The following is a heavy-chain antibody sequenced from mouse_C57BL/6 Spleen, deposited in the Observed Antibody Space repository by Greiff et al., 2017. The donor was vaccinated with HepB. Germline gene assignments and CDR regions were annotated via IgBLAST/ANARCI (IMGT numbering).Heavy chain of an antibody. Sequence: EVQLQQSGPELVKPGASVKISCKASGYTFTDYYMNWVKQSHGKSLEWIGDINPNNGGTSYNQKFKGKATLTVDKSSSTAYMELRSLTSEDSAVYYCARTEGRYDGYYGGFDYWGQGTTLTVSS. J-gene: IGHJ2*01. V-gene: IGHV1-26*01. CDR3: ARTEGRYDGYYGGFDY. CDR2: INPNNGGT. CDR1: GYTFTDYY. D-gene: IGHD2-3*01.